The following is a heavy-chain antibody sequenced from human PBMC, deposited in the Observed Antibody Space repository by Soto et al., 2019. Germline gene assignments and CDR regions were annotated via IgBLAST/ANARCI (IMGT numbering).Heavy chain of an antibody. D-gene: IGHD3-16*01. J-gene: IGHJ6*02. CDR3: ARDTRKELWAEGLNAMDV. CDR2: ISAYNGQT. Sequence: QVQLVQSGPEVKKPGASVNVSCKASAYSYTSYGISWVRQAPGQGLEWMGWISAYNGQTNYAQKFRGRVTFTTDASTSTAFMQRGSRGSDDTAMYYCARDTRKELWAEGLNAMDVWGQGTTVPV. V-gene: IGHV1-18*01. CDR1: AYSYTSYG.